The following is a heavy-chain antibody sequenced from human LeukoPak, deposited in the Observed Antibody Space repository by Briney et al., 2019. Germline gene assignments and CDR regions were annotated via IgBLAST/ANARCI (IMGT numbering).Heavy chain of an antibody. CDR2: ISAYNGNT. D-gene: IGHD6-13*01. Sequence: GASVKVSCKASGYTFTSYGISWVRQAPGQGLEWMGWISAYNGNTNYAQKLQGRVTMTTDTSTSTAYMELRSLRSDDTAVYYCVRVVEDIAAAVYYFDYWGQGTLVTVSS. V-gene: IGHV1-18*01. CDR3: VRVVEDIAAAVYYFDY. CDR1: GYTFTSYG. J-gene: IGHJ4*02.